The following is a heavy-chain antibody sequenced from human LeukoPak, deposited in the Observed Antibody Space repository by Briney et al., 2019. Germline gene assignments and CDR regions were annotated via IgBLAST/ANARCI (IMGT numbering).Heavy chain of an antibody. CDR2: ISSSSSYI. CDR3: AREYSSSGGVFDY. J-gene: IGHJ4*02. Sequence: GGTLRLSCAASGFTFSSYAMNWVRQAPGKGLEWVSSISSSSSYIYYADSVKGRFTISRDNAKNSLYLQMNSLRAEDTAVYYCAREYSSSGGVFDYWGQGTLVTVSS. D-gene: IGHD6-6*01. CDR1: GFTFSSYA. V-gene: IGHV3-21*01.